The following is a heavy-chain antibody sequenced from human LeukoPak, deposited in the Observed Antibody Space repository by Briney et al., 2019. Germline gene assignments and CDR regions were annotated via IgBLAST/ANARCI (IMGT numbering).Heavy chain of an antibody. CDR2: IYYSGST. CDR1: GGSISSGGYS. J-gene: IGHJ4*02. D-gene: IGHD1-14*01. CDR3: ARSPEYYFDY. V-gene: IGHV4-31*03. Sequence: PSQTLSLTCTVSGGSISSGGYSWSWIRQHPGKGLEWIGYIYYSGSTYYNPSLKSRVTISVDTSENQFSLKLTSVTAADTAVYYCARSPEYYFDYWGQGTLVTVSS.